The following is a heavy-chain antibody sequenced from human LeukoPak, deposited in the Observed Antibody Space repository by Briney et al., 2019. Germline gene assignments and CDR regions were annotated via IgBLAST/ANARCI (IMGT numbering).Heavy chain of an antibody. Sequence: GGSLRLXCAASGFTFSSYWMSWVRQAPGKGLEWVANIKQDESEKYYVDSVKGRFTISRDNAKNSLYLQMNSLRVEDTAVYYCARELRPDPYSASWYNYWGQGTLVTVSS. D-gene: IGHD6-13*01. CDR3: ARELRPDPYSASWYNY. V-gene: IGHV3-7*01. CDR1: GFTFSSYW. J-gene: IGHJ4*02. CDR2: IKQDESEK.